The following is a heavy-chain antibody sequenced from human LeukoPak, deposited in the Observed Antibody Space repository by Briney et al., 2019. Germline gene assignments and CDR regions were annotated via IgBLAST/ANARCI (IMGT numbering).Heavy chain of an antibody. CDR2: IIPIFGTA. J-gene: IGHJ6*03. Sequence: ASVKVSCKASGGTFSSYAISWVRQAPGQGLEWLEGIIPIFGTANYAQKFQGRVTITTDESTSTAYMELSSLRSEDTAVYYCARGMVGEHYYYYYYMDVWGKGTTVTVSS. CDR1: GGTFSSYA. D-gene: IGHD1-26*01. CDR3: ARGMVGEHYYYYYYMDV. V-gene: IGHV1-69*05.